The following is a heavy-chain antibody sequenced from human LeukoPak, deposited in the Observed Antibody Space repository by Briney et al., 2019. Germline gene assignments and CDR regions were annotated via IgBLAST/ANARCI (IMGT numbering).Heavy chain of an antibody. CDR2: IKQDGSEK. V-gene: IGHV3-7*01. CDR1: GFTFGSYW. Sequence: PGGSLRLSCAASGFTFGSYWMSWVRQAPGKGLEWVANIKQDGSEKYYVDSVKGRFTISRDNAKSSLYLQMNSLRAEDTAVYYCARGPYSSSWYGYYYYYGMDVWGQGTTVTVSS. J-gene: IGHJ6*02. CDR3: ARGPYSSSWYGYYYYYGMDV. D-gene: IGHD6-13*01.